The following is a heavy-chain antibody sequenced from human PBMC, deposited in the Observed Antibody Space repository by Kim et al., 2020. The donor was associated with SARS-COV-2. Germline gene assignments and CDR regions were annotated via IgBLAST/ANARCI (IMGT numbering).Heavy chain of an antibody. CDR3: ARVRGIAAAGESFFDY. CDR1: GGSISSSSYY. V-gene: IGHV4-39*07. D-gene: IGHD6-13*01. J-gene: IGHJ4*01. CDR2: IYYSGST. Sequence: SETLSLTCTVSGGSISSSSYYWGWIRQPPGKGLEWIGSIYYSGSTYYNPSLKSRVTISVDTSKNQFSLKLSSVTAADTAVYYCARVRGIAAAGESFFDY.